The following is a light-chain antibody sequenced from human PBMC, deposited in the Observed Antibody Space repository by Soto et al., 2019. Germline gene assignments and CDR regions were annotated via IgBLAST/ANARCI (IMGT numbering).Light chain of an antibody. Sequence: QSALTQPPSAPGSPGQSVTISCTGTNSDVGAYNYVSWYQQHPGKAPKLMISEVSKRPSGVPDRFSGSKSGNTASLTVSGLQAEDEADYYCSSYAGTNHPYVFGTGTKVTVL. CDR2: EVS. V-gene: IGLV2-8*01. CDR1: NSDVGAYNY. CDR3: SSYAGTNHPYV. J-gene: IGLJ1*01.